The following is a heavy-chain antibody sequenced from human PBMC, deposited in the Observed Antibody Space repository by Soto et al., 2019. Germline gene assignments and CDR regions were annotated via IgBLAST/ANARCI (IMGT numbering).Heavy chain of an antibody. CDR3: VRVRVGIGNHFDS. J-gene: IGHJ4*02. CDR1: NGSISGFY. CDR2: IHYSGRT. Sequence: SETLSLTCSVSNGSISGFYWTWIRQPPGKILEWIGYIHYSGRTDYNPSLTSRATMSVDTSKNQFSLNLKSITAADTAVYYCVRVRVGIGNHFDSWGRGTLVTVSS. V-gene: IGHV4-59*12. D-gene: IGHD1-26*01.